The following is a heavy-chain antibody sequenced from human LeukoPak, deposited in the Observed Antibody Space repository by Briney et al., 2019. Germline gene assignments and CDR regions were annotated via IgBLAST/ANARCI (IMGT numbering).Heavy chain of an antibody. V-gene: IGHV3-21*01. CDR2: ISSSSSYI. CDR1: GFTFSSYS. J-gene: IGHJ4*02. D-gene: IGHD1-26*01. CDR3: ARSRQWELVLDY. Sequence: GGSLRLSCAASGFTFSSYSMNRVRQAPGKGLEWVSSISSSSSYIYYADSVKGRFTISRDNAKNSLYLQMNSLRAEDTAVYYCARSRQWELVLDYWGQGTLVTVSS.